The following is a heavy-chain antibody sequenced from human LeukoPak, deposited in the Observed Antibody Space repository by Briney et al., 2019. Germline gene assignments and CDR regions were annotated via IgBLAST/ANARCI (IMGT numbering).Heavy chain of an antibody. CDR2: IRYDGSNK. J-gene: IGHJ4*02. CDR3: ARDLSGDYDSSEIDY. D-gene: IGHD3-22*01. V-gene: IGHV3-30*02. Sequence: GGSLRLSCAASGFTFSSYGMHWVRQAPGKGLEWVAFIRYDGSNKYYADSVKGRFTISRDNSKNTLYLQMNSLRAEDTAVYYCARDLSGDYDSSEIDYWGQGTLVTVSS. CDR1: GFTFSSYG.